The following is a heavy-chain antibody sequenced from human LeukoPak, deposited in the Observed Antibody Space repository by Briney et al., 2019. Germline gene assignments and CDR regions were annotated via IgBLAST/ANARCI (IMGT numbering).Heavy chain of an antibody. D-gene: IGHD3-3*01. CDR1: GFTSTSSA. CDR2: IVVGSGNT. CDR3: AADSVYDFWSGYSPRYGMDV. J-gene: IGHJ6*02. Sequence: TSVKVSCKASGFTSTSSAMQWVRQARGQRLEWIGWIVVGSGNTNYAQKFQERVTITRDMSTSTAYMELSSLRSEDTAVYYCAADSVYDFWSGYSPRYGMDVWGQGTTVTVSS. V-gene: IGHV1-58*02.